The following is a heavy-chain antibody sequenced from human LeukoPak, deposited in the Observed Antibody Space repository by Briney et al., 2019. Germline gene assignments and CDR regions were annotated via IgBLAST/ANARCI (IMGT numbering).Heavy chain of an antibody. Sequence: SETLSLTCAVSGGSISSYYWSWIRQPPGKGLEWIGRIYTSGSTNYNPSLKSRVTMSVDTSKNQFSLKLSSVTAADTAVYYCARDGGIVGATSGFDYWGQGTLVTVSS. CDR1: GGSISSYY. CDR3: ARDGGIVGATSGFDY. J-gene: IGHJ4*02. V-gene: IGHV4-4*07. CDR2: IYTSGST. D-gene: IGHD1-26*01.